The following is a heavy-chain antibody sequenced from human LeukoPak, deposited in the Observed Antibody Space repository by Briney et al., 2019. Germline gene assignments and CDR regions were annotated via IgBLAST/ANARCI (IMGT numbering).Heavy chain of an antibody. D-gene: IGHD6-19*01. CDR2: IYYSGST. CDR1: GGSISSGGYY. J-gene: IGHJ4*02. Sequence: SQTLSLTCTVSGGSISSGGYYWSWIRQHPGKGLEWIGYIYYSGSTYYNPSLKSRVTISVDTSKNQFSLKLSSVTAADTAVYYYARTRRPVAVAGPYYFDYWGQGTLVTVSS. V-gene: IGHV4-31*03. CDR3: ARTRRPVAVAGPYYFDY.